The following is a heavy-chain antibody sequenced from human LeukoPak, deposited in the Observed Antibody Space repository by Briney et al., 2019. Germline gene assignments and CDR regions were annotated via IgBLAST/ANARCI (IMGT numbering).Heavy chain of an antibody. CDR1: GYTFTSYG. CDR3: ARGSFSDTFDI. D-gene: IGHD1-26*01. J-gene: IGHJ3*02. CDR2: ISVYNGNT. V-gene: IGHV1-18*01. Sequence: GASVKVSCKASGYTFTSYGISWVRQAPGQGLEWVGWISVYNGNTNYAQKLQGRVTMTTDTSTSTAYMELRSLRSDDTDLYYCARGSFSDTFDIWGQGTMVTVSS.